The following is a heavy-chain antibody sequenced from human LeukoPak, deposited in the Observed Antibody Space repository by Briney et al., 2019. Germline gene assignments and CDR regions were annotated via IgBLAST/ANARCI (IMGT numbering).Heavy chain of an antibody. J-gene: IGHJ4*02. V-gene: IGHV4-4*07. CDR1: GDSVSDYP. CDR2: IYSNGNT. CDR3: ASYSNYYFEY. Sequence: PSETLSLTCTVSGDSVSDYPWSWIRQPAGKGLEWIGRIYSNGNTNYNPSLKSRVTVSVDTSKNQLSLTLTSVTAADTAVYYCASYSNYYFEYWGQGTLVTVSS. D-gene: IGHD4-11*01.